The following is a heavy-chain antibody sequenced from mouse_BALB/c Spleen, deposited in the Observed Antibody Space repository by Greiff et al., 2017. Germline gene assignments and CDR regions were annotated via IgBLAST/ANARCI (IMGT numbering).Heavy chain of an antibody. V-gene: IGHV1S81*02. J-gene: IGHJ3*01. CDR3: ARGIYYGSSY. CDR2: INPSNGRT. CDR1: GYTFTSYW. D-gene: IGHD1-1*01. Sequence: VQLQQPGAELVKPGASVKLSCKASGYTFTSYWMHWVKQRPGQGLEWIGEINPSNGRTNYNEKFKSKATLTVDKSSSTAYMQLSSLTSEDSAVYYCARGIYYGSSYWGQGTLVTVSA.